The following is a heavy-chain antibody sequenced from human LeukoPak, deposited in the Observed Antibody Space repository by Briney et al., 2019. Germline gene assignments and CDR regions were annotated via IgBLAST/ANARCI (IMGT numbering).Heavy chain of an antibody. J-gene: IGHJ2*01. D-gene: IGHD3-22*01. V-gene: IGHV3-21*06. CDR3: TRGTMIIRMGFVF. CDR2: ISSSGSEI. Sequence: GGSLRLSCAVSGLTLRGYIMPWVRQAPGKGLEWVSSISSSGSEIYYADSVKGRFTISRDNGENSLYLEMNTLRGDDTAVYYCTRGTMIIRMGFVFWGRGTLVTVSS. CDR1: GLTLRGYI.